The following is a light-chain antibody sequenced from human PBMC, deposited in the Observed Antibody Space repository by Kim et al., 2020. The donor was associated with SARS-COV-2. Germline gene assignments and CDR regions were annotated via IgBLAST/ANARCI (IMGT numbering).Light chain of an antibody. CDR1: RSVRSF. J-gene: IGKJ4*01. CDR2: DAS. V-gene: IGKV3-11*01. Sequence: LYVCERATLSFRCSRSVRSFVAWYLQNPGQGPRLLISDASNRAAGVPARFSGSGSVTDFALTIGSLEPEDFAVYYCHQRSSWPLTFGGGTKVDIK. CDR3: HQRSSWPLT.